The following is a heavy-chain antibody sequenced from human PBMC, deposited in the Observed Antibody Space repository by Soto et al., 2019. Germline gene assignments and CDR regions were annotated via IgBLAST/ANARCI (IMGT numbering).Heavy chain of an antibody. J-gene: IGHJ5*02. CDR2: IYYSGST. CDR1: GGSISSGDYY. Sequence: NPSETLSLTCTVSGGSISSGDYYWSWIRQPPGKGLEWIGYIYYSGSTYYNPSLKSRVTISVDTSKNQFSLKLSSVTAADTAVYYCASRVPAAISWFDPWGQGTLVTVSS. V-gene: IGHV4-30-4*01. D-gene: IGHD2-2*02. CDR3: ASRVPAAISWFDP.